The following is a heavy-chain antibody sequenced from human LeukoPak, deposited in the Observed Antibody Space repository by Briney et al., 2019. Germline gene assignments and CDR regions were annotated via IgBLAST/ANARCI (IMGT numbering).Heavy chain of an antibody. CDR1: GYSISSGDYY. CDR3: ARSTITIFGVVILSAGMFDY. D-gene: IGHD3-3*01. CDR2: IYYSGST. J-gene: IGHJ4*02. V-gene: IGHV4-30-4*08. Sequence: PSETLSLTCAVSGYSISSGDYYWSWIRQPPGKGLEWIGYIYYSGSTYYNPSLKSRVTISVDTSKNQFSLKLSSVTAADTAVYYCARSTITIFGVVILSAGMFDYWGQGTLVTVSS.